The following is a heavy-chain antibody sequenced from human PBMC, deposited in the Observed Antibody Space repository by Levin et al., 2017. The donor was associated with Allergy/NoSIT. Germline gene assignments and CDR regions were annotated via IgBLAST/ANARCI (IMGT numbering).Heavy chain of an antibody. Sequence: KVSCKGSGYSFTSYWIGWVRQMPGKGLEWMGIIYPGDSDTRYSPSFQGQVTISADKSISTAYLQWSSLKASDTAMYYCARPSMVRGVLSWFDPWGQGTLVTVSS. CDR2: IYPGDSDT. CDR1: GYSFTSYW. J-gene: IGHJ5*02. CDR3: ARPSMVRGVLSWFDP. D-gene: IGHD3-10*01. V-gene: IGHV5-51*01.